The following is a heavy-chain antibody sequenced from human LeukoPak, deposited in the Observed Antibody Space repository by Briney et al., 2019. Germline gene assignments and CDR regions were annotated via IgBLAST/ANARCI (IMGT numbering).Heavy chain of an antibody. CDR3: ARGGTSTTDYYDSSGYLDY. Sequence: SETLSLTCTVSGGSISSGGYYWSWIRQHPGKGLEWIGYIYYSGSTYYNPSLKSRVTISVDTSKNQFSLKLSSVTAADTAVYYCARGGTSTTDYYDSSGYLDYWGQGTLVTVSS. CDR1: GGSISSGGYY. V-gene: IGHV4-31*03. CDR2: IYYSGST. D-gene: IGHD3-22*01. J-gene: IGHJ4*02.